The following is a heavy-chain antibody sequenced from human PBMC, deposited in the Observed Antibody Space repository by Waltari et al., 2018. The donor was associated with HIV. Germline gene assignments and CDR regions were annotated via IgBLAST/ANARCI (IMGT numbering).Heavy chain of an antibody. V-gene: IGHV4-39*01. CDR3: ARRFVTGTGDYFDY. CDR2: IYYSGTT. CDR1: GGSISSSSYY. J-gene: IGHJ4*02. D-gene: IGHD1-7*01. Sequence: QLQLQESGPGLVKPSETLSLTCTVSGGSISSSSYYWGWIRQPPGKGLEWIGSIYYSGTTYYNPSLKSRVTISVDTSKNQFSLKLSSVTAADTAVYYCARRFVTGTGDYFDYWGQGTLVTVSS.